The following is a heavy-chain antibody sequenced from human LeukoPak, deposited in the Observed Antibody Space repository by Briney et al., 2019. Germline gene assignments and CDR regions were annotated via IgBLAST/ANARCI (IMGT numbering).Heavy chain of an antibody. CDR1: GITFSSYT. Sequence: GGSLRHSCAASGITFSSYTMNWVRQAPGKGLQWISSISTGSGTIYYADSVKGRFTISRDNAKNSLYLQMNSLRAEDTAVYYCAKIATPATGDYWGQGTVVTVSS. CDR2: ISTGSGTI. CDR3: AKIATPATGDY. V-gene: IGHV3-48*01. J-gene: IGHJ4*02. D-gene: IGHD6-13*01.